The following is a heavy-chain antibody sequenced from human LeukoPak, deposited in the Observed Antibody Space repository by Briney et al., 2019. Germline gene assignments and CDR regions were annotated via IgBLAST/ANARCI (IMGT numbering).Heavy chain of an antibody. CDR1: GYTFTSYG. V-gene: IGHV1-18*01. CDR2: INTYNGNT. Sequence: ASVEVSCKASGYTFTSYGISWVRQAPGQGLEWMGWINTYNGNTVFAQTFEGRVTMTTDTSRSTAFMELRSLRSDDTAVYYCARLNWDWRAFDIWGQGTMVIVSS. D-gene: IGHD3/OR15-3a*01. CDR3: ARLNWDWRAFDI. J-gene: IGHJ3*02.